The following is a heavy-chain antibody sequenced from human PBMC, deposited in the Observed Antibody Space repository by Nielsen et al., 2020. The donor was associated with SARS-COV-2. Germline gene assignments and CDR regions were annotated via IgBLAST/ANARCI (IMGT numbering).Heavy chain of an antibody. J-gene: IGHJ4*02. D-gene: IGHD6-25*01. Sequence: GGSLRLSCAASGFTFSEYYMSWIRQTPGKGLEWVSYISTSSSYTNYADSVKGRFTISRDNAKNSLYLQMNSLRAEDTAVYYCARAYSSATGFDFWGQGTLVTVSS. CDR1: GFTFSEYY. CDR2: ISTSSSYT. V-gene: IGHV3-11*05. CDR3: ARAYSSATGFDF.